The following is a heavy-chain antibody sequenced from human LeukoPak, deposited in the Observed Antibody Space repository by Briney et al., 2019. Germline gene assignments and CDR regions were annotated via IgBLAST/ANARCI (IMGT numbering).Heavy chain of an antibody. J-gene: IGHJ4*02. CDR3: ATGYGDFRVEGRYFYS. Sequence: SETLSLTCTVSDGSITNYDWSWVRQPPGKGLEFIGYVHYSGTTNYNPSLRSRVTISIDTSKKHFFLKLKSVAAADTAVYYCATGYGDFRVEGRYFYSWGQGTLVTVPS. CDR2: VHYSGTT. D-gene: IGHD4-17*01. V-gene: IGHV4-59*01. CDR1: DGSITNYD.